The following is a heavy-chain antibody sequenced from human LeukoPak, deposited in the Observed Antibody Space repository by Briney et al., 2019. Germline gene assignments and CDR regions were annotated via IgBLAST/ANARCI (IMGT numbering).Heavy chain of an antibody. D-gene: IGHD3-10*01. CDR1: GFTFSSYG. V-gene: IGHV3-48*01. CDR2: ISSSSSTI. Sequence: GSLRLSCAASGFTFSSYGMNWVRPAPGKGLEWVSYISSSSSTIYYADSVKGRFTISRDNAKNSLYLQMNSLRAEDTAVYYCGYGSGSFFPRYYFDYWGQGALVAVSS. CDR3: GYGSGSFFPRYYFDY. J-gene: IGHJ4*02.